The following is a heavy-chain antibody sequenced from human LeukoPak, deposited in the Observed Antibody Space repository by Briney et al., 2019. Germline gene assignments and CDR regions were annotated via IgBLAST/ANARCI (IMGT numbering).Heavy chain of an antibody. CDR2: IIPIAGIV. J-gene: IGHJ6*02. D-gene: IGHD5-24*01. Sequence: GSSVKVSCKASGGTFSRYAISWVRQAPGQGLEWMGRIIPIAGIVNYAQKFQGRVTIIADKSTSTAYMELSSLRSEDTAVYYCHMGEDGYNGNYGMDVWGQGTTVTVSS. CDR3: HMGEDGYNGNYGMDV. CDR1: GGTFSRYA. V-gene: IGHV1-69*04.